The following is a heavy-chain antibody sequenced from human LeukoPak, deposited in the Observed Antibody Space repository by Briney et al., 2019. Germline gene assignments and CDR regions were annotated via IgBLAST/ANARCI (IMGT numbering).Heavy chain of an antibody. Sequence: PGGPLRLSCAAPGFTFSSYWMHWARQAPGKGLVWVSRINGDGTSISFADSVKGRFTISRDNSKNTLYLQMNSLRAEDTAVYYCARGRSGSYYDYWGQGTLVTVSS. D-gene: IGHD1-26*01. V-gene: IGHV3-74*01. CDR3: ARGRSGSYYDY. CDR2: INGDGTSI. J-gene: IGHJ4*02. CDR1: GFTFSSYW.